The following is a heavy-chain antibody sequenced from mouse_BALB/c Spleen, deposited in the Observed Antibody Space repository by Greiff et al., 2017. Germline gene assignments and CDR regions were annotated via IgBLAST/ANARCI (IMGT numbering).Heavy chain of an antibody. J-gene: IGHJ4*01. D-gene: IGHD1-1*01. CDR3: ARDRTVVSYGGYYAMDY. Sequence: DVMLVESGGGLVKPGGSLKLSCAASGFTFSDYYMYWVRQTPEKRLEWVATISDGGSYTYYPDSVKGRFTISRDNAKNNLYLQMSSLKSEDTAMYYCARDRTVVSYGGYYAMDYWGQGTSVTVSS. CDR2: ISDGGSYT. CDR1: GFTFSDYY. V-gene: IGHV5-4*02.